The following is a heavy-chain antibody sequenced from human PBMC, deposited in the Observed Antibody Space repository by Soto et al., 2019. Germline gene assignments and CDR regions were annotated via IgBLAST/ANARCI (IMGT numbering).Heavy chain of an antibody. CDR3: ARGVECEPLDY. Sequence: QVQLVQSGAEVKKPGASVKVSCKASGYTFTSYGISWVRKAPVQGLEWMGWISAYNGNTKYAQKLQSKVTMTTDTSTSTADMELRSLRSDDTAVYYCARGVECEPLDYWGQGTLVTVSS. J-gene: IGHJ4*02. CDR1: GYTFTSYG. V-gene: IGHV1-18*01. CDR2: ISAYNGNT. D-gene: IGHD3-3*01.